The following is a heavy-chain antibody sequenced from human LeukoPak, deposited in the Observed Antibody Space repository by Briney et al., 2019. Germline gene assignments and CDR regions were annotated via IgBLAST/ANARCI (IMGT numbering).Heavy chain of an antibody. CDR1: GFTFSSYG. CDR2: IWYDGSNK. V-gene: IGHV3-33*08. J-gene: IGHJ6*02. CDR3: ARGGYCSSTTCSNYHGLDV. D-gene: IGHD2-2*01. Sequence: GGSLRLSCAASGFTFSSYGMHWVRQAPGRGLEWVAIIWYDGSNKYYADSVKGRFTISRDNSKNTLYLQMNSLRAEDTAMYYCARGGYCSSTTCSNYHGLDVWGQGTTVTVSS.